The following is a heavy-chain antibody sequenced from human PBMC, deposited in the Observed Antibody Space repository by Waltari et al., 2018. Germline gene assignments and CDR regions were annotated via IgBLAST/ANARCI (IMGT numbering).Heavy chain of an antibody. D-gene: IGHD4-17*01. CDR3: ASLSGDYGFDY. V-gene: IGHV4-39*07. CDR2: IYYTGST. Sequence: QLQLQESGPGLVKPSETLSLTCSVSGGPISSSSYYWGWTRQPPGKGLEWIGSIYYTGSTYSNPSLKSRVTISIDTSKTQFSLKLSSVTAADTAVYFCASLSGDYGFDYWGQGTLVTVSS. CDR1: GGPISSSSYY. J-gene: IGHJ4*02.